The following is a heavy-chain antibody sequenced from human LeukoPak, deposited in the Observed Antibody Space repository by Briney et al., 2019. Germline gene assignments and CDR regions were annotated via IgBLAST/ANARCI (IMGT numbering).Heavy chain of an antibody. D-gene: IGHD6-6*01. CDR2: MNPNSGNT. Sequence: ASVKVSCKASGYTFTSYDINWVRQATGQGLEWMGWMNPNSGNTGYAQKFQGRVTITRNTSISTAYMELSSLRSEDTAVYYCARGRFTYSSSSLTWFDPWGQGTLVTVSS. CDR1: GYTFTSYD. CDR3: ARGRFTYSSSSLTWFDP. V-gene: IGHV1-8*03. J-gene: IGHJ5*02.